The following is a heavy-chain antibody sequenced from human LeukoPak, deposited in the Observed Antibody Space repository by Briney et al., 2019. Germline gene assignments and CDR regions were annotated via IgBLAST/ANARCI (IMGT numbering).Heavy chain of an antibody. CDR2: ISSSSSYI. Sequence: GGSLRLSCAASGFTFSSYSINWVRQAPGKGLEWVSSISSSSSYIYYADSVKGRFTISRDNAKNSLYLQMNSLRAEDTAVYYCARDRGYYYGSGSYPQGFDPWGQGTLVTVSS. D-gene: IGHD3-10*01. CDR3: ARDRGYYYGSGSYPQGFDP. V-gene: IGHV3-21*01. CDR1: GFTFSSYS. J-gene: IGHJ5*02.